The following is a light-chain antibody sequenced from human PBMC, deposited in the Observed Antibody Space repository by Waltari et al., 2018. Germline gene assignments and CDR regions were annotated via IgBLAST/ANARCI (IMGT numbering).Light chain of an antibody. V-gene: IGKV1-33*01. CDR1: QEISNY. CDR3: QQYDNLPLT. Sequence: DIQMTQSPSSLSASVGDRVTITCHASQEISNYLNWYQQKPGKAPKLLIYDASNLETGVPSRFSGSGSGTDFTFTISSLQPEDIATYYCQQYDNLPLTFGGGTKVEIK. J-gene: IGKJ4*01. CDR2: DAS.